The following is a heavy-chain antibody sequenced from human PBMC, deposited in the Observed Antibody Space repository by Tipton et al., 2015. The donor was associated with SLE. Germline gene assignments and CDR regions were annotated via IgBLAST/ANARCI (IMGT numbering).Heavy chain of an antibody. CDR2: IIPIFGTA. V-gene: IGHV1-69*06. J-gene: IGHJ2*01. Sequence: QLVQSGAEVKKPGSSVTVSCKPSGGTFSSYAISWVRQAPGQGLEWMGGIIPIFGTANYAQKFQGRVTITADKSTSTAYMELSSLRSEDTAVYYCARDRGTGTTLGGFYGYFGLWGRGTLVTVSS. CDR1: GGTFSSYA. D-gene: IGHD1-7*01. CDR3: ARDRGTGTTLGGFYGYFGL.